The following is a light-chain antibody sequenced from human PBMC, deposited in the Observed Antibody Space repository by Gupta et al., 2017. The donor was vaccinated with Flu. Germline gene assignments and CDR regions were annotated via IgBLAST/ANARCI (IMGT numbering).Light chain of an antibody. CDR2: KAS. J-gene: IGKJ4*01. CDR3: QKYDRYPLT. CDR1: QTISSW. V-gene: IGKV1-5*03. Sequence: LSASVGDTVTITCRASQTISSWLAWYQQKPGKAPNLLIYKASTLQTGVPSRFSGSGSGTDFTLTINNLQPEDFATYYCQKYDRYPLTFGGGTKVGIK.